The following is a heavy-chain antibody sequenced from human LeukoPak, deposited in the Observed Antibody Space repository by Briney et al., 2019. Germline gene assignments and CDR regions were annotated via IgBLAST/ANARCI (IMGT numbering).Heavy chain of an antibody. Sequence: SETLSLTCTVSGGSISSGSYYWSWIRQPAGKGLEWIGRIYTSGSTNYNPSLKSRVTISVDTSKNQFSLKLSSVTAADTAVYYCARLGLGEYTDDYVWGSYRYSYYYYYMDVWGKGTTVTISS. CDR3: ARLGLGEYTDDYVWGSYRYSYYYYYMDV. D-gene: IGHD3-16*02. J-gene: IGHJ6*03. CDR2: IYTSGST. V-gene: IGHV4-61*02. CDR1: GGSISSGSYY.